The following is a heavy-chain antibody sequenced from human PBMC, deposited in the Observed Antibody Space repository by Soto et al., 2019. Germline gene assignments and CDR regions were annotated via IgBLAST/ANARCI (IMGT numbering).Heavy chain of an antibody. CDR3: AKVPSFHYYYYGMDV. CDR2: ISGSGGST. J-gene: IGHJ6*02. CDR1: GFTFSSYA. V-gene: IGHV3-23*01. Sequence: EVQLLESGGGLVQPGGSLRLSCAASGFTFSSYAMSWVRQAPGKGLEWVSAISGSGGSTYYADSVKGRFTISRDNSKNTLYLQMNSLRAEDTAVYYCAKVPSFHYYYYGMDVWSQGTTVTVSS.